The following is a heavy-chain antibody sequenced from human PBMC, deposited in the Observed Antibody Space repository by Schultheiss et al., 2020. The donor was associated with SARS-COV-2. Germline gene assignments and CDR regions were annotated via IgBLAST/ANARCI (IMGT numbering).Heavy chain of an antibody. J-gene: IGHJ4*02. D-gene: IGHD3-9*01. CDR2: IYYSGST. CDR1: GGSISSGNYY. Sequence: SETLSLTCTVSGGSISSGNYYWSWIRQPPGKGLEWIGYIYYSGSTNYNPSLKSRVTISVDTSKNQFSLNLHSVTAADTAVYYCARQYYDILAGYYIDYWGQGTLVTVSS. V-gene: IGHV4-61*01. CDR3: ARQYYDILAGYYIDY.